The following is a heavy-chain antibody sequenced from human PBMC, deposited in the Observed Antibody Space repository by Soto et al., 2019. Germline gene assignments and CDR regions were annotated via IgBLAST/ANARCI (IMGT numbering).Heavy chain of an antibody. J-gene: IGHJ1*01. CDR1: GFTFSSYS. CDR3: ARDGESRRIAAAGYFQH. Sequence: EVQLVESGGGLVKPGGSLRLSCAASGFTFSSYSMNWVRQAPGKGLEWVSSISSSSSYIYYADSVKGRFTISRDNAKNSLYLQMNSLRAEDTAVYYCARDGESRRIAAAGYFQHWGQGTLVTVSS. D-gene: IGHD6-13*01. CDR2: ISSSSSYI. V-gene: IGHV3-21*01.